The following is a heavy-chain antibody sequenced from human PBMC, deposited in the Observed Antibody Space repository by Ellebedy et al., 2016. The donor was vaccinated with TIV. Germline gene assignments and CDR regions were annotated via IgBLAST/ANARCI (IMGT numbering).Heavy chain of an antibody. Sequence: GESLKISXAASGFTLSTYAMSWVRQAPGKRLEWVSAISGSGGSTYYADSVKGRFTISRDNSKNTLYLQMNSLRAEDTAVYYCAGGYCTSTSCRKNTDSWGQGTLVTVSS. CDR3: AGGYCTSTSCRKNTDS. CDR1: GFTLSTYA. CDR2: ISGSGGST. D-gene: IGHD2-2*01. V-gene: IGHV3-23*01. J-gene: IGHJ4*02.